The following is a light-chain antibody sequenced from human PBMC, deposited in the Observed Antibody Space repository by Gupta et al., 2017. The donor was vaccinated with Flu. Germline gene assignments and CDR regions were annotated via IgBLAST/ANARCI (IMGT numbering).Light chain of an antibody. CDR2: DAS. CDR3: QQYGNPPST. CDR1: QDNSNY. V-gene: IGKV1-33*01. Sequence: PSSLSASGGDRVNITWQASQDNSNYVYWYQQTPGKATKLLIYDASNLETGVPSRIGGSGSGTDFTSTISRLQPEYIATYYCQQYGNPPSTFGQGTRLEIK. J-gene: IGKJ5*01.